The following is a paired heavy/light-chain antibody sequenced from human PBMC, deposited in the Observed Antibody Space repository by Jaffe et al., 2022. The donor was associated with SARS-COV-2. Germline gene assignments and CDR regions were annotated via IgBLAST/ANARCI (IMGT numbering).Heavy chain of an antibody. CDR3: AKHNYYDDSGYYGVRGGYAFDI. CDR1: GFTFRSFA. V-gene: IGHV3-23*01. Sequence: EVQLLESGGGLVQPGGSLKLSCAASGFTFRSFAMSWVRQAPGTGLEWVSAISGSGGTTYYAGSVKGRFTISRDNSKSTLSLQLNSLSAEDTAIYYCAKHNYYDDSGYYGVRGGYAFDIWGQGTVVTVSS. J-gene: IGHJ3*02. CDR2: ISGSGGTT. D-gene: IGHD3-22*01.
Light chain of an antibody. CDR1: QSVSSSY. CDR2: DAS. Sequence: EIVLTQSPGTLSLSPGERATLSCRASQSVSSSYLAWYQQKPGQAPRLLIYDASSRATGIPDRFSGSGSGTDFTLTISRLEPEDFAVYYCQQYGSSPTFGQGTKVEIK. J-gene: IGKJ1*01. V-gene: IGKV3-20*01. CDR3: QQYGSSPT.